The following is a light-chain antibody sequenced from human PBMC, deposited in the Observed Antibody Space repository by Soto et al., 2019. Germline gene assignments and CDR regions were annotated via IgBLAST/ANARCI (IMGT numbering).Light chain of an antibody. Sequence: DIQLTQSPSFLSASVGDRVIITCRASQSISSYLAWYQQKPGKAPKLLIYAASTLQSGVPSGFSGSGSGTEFTLTISSLQPEDFATYYCQQFNSFPLTFGGGTKVEIK. V-gene: IGKV1-9*01. CDR1: QSISSY. J-gene: IGKJ4*01. CDR2: AAS. CDR3: QQFNSFPLT.